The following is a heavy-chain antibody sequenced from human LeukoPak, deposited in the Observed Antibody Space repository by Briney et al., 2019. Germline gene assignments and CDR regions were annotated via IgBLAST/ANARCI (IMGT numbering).Heavy chain of an antibody. D-gene: IGHD6-19*01. CDR1: GGSISSSNW. CDR2: IYHSGST. V-gene: IGHV4-4*02. CDR3: ARETYSSGGYYMDV. Sequence: SGTLSLTCAVSGGSISSSNWWSWVRQPPGKGLEWIGEIYHSGSTNYNPSLKSRVTISVDTSKNQFSLKLSSVTAADTAVYYCARETYSSGGYYMDVWGKGTTVTVSS. J-gene: IGHJ6*03.